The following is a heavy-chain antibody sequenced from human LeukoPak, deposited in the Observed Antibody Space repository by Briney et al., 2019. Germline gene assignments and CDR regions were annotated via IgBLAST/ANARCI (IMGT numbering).Heavy chain of an antibody. J-gene: IGHJ4*02. Sequence: SETLSLTCAVYGGSFSGYYWSWIRQPPGKGLEWIGEINHSGSTNYNPSLKSRVTISVDTSKNQFSLKLSSVTAADTAVYYCARGQINVDIAATIRAYYFDYWGQGTLVTVSS. D-gene: IGHD5-12*01. CDR2: INHSGST. V-gene: IGHV4-34*01. CDR3: ARGQINVDIAATIRAYYFDY. CDR1: GGSFSGYY.